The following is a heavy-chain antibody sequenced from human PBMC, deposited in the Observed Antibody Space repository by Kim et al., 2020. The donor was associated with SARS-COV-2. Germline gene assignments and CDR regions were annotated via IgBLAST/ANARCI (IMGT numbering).Heavy chain of an antibody. CDR3: AKALGRFLEHPTDY. CDR2: ISGSGGST. D-gene: IGHD3-3*01. V-gene: IGHV3-23*01. CDR1: GFTFSSYA. Sequence: GGSLRLSCAASGFTFSSYAMSWVRQAPGKGLEWVSAISGSGGSTYYADSVKGRFTISRDNSKNTLYLQMNSLRAEDTAVYYCAKALGRFLEHPTDYWGQGTLVTVSS. J-gene: IGHJ4*02.